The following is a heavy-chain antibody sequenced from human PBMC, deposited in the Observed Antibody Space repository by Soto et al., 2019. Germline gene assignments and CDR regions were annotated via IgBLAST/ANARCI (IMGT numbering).Heavy chain of an antibody. Sequence: SGPTLVNPTQTLPLTCPFSGFSLSTSEICVSWFRQPPGKALECLALFDWDDDKYYRTSLKTRFTISKNTSKNQVALTMTNMNHIDTAMYYCVRIATSSSSGYDYWGQGTLVIV. CDR2: FDWDDDK. CDR3: VRIATSSSSGYDY. D-gene: IGHD3-22*01. J-gene: IGHJ4*02. CDR1: GFSLSTSEIC. V-gene: IGHV2-70*01.